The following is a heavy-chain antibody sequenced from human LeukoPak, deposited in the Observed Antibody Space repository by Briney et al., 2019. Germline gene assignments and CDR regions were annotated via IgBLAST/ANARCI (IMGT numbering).Heavy chain of an antibody. CDR2: IRHDGSNK. CDR1: GFTFSSYG. Sequence: GGSLRLSCAASGFTFSSYGMHWVRQAPGKGLEWVAFIRHDGSNKYYADSVKGRFTISRDNSKNTLYLQMNSLRAEDTAVYYCAKGHPRSVGAPPDWGQGTLVTVSS. D-gene: IGHD1-26*01. J-gene: IGHJ4*02. V-gene: IGHV3-30*02. CDR3: AKGHPRSVGAPPD.